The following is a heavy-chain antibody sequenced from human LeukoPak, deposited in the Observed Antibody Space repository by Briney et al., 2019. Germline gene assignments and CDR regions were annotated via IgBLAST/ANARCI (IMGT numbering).Heavy chain of an antibody. D-gene: IGHD3-22*01. CDR2: ISSSSTSM. V-gene: IGHV3-48*02. CDR3: AKDYYDSSGYNYFDY. Sequence: GGSLRLSCVASGFSFSVYAMNWVRQAPGKGLEWVSYISSSSTSMYYADSVKGRFTISRDNAKNSLYLQMDSLSDEDTALYYCAKDYYDSSGYNYFDYWGQGTLVTVSS. J-gene: IGHJ4*02. CDR1: GFSFSVYA.